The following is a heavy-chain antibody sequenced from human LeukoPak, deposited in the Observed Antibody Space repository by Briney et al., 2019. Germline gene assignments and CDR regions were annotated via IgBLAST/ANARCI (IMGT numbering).Heavy chain of an antibody. Sequence: GASVKVSCKASGYTFTSYDINWVRQATGQGLEWMGWMNPNSGNTGYAQKFQGRVTMTRNTSISTAYMELSSLRSEDTAVYYCARGQTPIAAAGHWGQGTLVTVSS. J-gene: IGHJ4*02. CDR1: GYTFTSYD. V-gene: IGHV1-8*01. D-gene: IGHD6-13*01. CDR3: ARGQTPIAAAGH. CDR2: MNPNSGNT.